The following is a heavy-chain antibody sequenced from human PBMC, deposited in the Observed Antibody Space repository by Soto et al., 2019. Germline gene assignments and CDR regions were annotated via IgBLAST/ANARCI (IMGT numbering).Heavy chain of an antibody. CDR2: ISYDGSNK. Sequence: QVQLVESGGGVVQPGRSLRLSCEASGFTFSSYGMHWVRQAPGKGLEWVAVISYDGSNKYYADSVKGRFTISRDNSKNTLYLQMNSLRAEDTAVYYCAKDRGGSSSWYGNYYYGMDVWGQGTTVTVSS. CDR1: GFTFSSYG. J-gene: IGHJ6*02. V-gene: IGHV3-30*18. CDR3: AKDRGGSSSWYGNYYYGMDV. D-gene: IGHD6-13*01.